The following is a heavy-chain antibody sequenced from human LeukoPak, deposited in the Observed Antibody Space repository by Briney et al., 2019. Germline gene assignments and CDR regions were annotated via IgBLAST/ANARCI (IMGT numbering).Heavy chain of an antibody. V-gene: IGHV1-2*02. CDR3: ARDFNMGYYDSSGYYL. CDR1: GYTFTGYY. J-gene: IGHJ5*02. D-gene: IGHD3-22*01. Sequence: ASVKVSCKASGYTFTGYYMHWVRQAPGQGLEWMGWINPNSGGTNYAQKFQGRATMTRDTSISTAYMELSRLRSDDTAVYYCARDFNMGYYDSSGYYLWGQGTLVTVSS. CDR2: INPNSGGT.